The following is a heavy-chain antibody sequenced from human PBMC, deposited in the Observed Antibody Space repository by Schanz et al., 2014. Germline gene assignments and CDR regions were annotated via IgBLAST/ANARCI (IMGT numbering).Heavy chain of an antibody. CDR1: GSTFSSYG. CDR2: IRYDGSNK. J-gene: IGHJ4*02. V-gene: IGHV3-30*02. Sequence: QVQLVESGGGVVQPGGSLRLSCAASGSTFSSYGMHWVRQAPGKGLEWVAFIRYDGSNKFYADSVRGRFTISRDNSKNPLYLQMNSLGAEDTAVYYCAKEGVTAAGTLYWGQGTLVTVSS. CDR3: AKEGVTAAGTLY. D-gene: IGHD6-13*01.